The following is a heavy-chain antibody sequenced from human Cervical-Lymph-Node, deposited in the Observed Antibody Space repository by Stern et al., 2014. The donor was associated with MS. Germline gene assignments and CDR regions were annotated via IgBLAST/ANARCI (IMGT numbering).Heavy chain of an antibody. J-gene: IGHJ6*02. CDR3: MGVGDAMHV. V-gene: IGHV3-30*03. Sequence: QVQLGQSGGGVVQPGRSLTLSCAASGFSLSNSGMHWVRQAPGKGLEWVAVMSFVGGNKKYGDPVKGRFSISRDMANNTLFLQMNSLRPEDTAVYYCMGVGDAMHVWGQGTTVIVSS. CDR1: GFSLSNSG. CDR2: MSFVGGNK.